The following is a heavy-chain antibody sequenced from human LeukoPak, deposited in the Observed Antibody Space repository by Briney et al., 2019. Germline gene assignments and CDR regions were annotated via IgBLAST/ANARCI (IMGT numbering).Heavy chain of an antibody. CDR2: IYYSGST. J-gene: IGHJ6*03. CDR3: ARVADSTLPYYTDV. Sequence: SETLSLTCTVSGGSISSSSYYWGRIRQPPGKGLEWIGYIYYSGSTNYNPSLKSRVTISVDTSKNQFSLKLSSVTAADTAVYYCARVADSTLPYYTDVWGKGTTVTVSS. V-gene: IGHV4-61*05. CDR1: GGSISSSSYY. D-gene: IGHD2-15*01.